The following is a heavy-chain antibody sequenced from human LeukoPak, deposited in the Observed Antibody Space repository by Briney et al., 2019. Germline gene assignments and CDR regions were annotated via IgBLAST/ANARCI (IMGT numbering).Heavy chain of an antibody. CDR3: ARGPPLYCSGGSCYRANDY. D-gene: IGHD2-15*01. V-gene: IGHV4-34*01. CDR2: INHRGST. Sequence: SETLSLTCAVYGGSFSGYYWSWIRQPPGKGLEWIGEINHRGSTNYNPSLKSRVTISVDTSKNQFSLKLSSVTAADTAVYYCARGPPLYCSGGSCYRANDYWGQGTLVTVSS. CDR1: GGSFSGYY. J-gene: IGHJ4*02.